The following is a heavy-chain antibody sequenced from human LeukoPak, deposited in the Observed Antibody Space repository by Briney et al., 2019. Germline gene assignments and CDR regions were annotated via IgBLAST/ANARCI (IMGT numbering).Heavy chain of an antibody. CDR2: IYYSGST. CDR3: ARVYAPYSSNHFDY. D-gene: IGHD6-13*01. J-gene: IGHJ4*02. V-gene: IGHV4-59*01. Sequence: SETLSLTCTVSGGSISSYYWSWIRQPAGKGLEWIGYIYYSGSTNYNPSLKSRVTISVDTSKNQFSLKLSSVTAADTAVYYCARVYAPYSSNHFDYWGQGTLVTVSS. CDR1: GGSISSYY.